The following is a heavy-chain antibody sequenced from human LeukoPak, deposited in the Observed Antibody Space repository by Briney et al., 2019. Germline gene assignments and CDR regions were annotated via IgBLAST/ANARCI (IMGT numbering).Heavy chain of an antibody. V-gene: IGHV4-4*07. Sequence: ASETLSLTCTVSGGSISSYYWSWIRQPAGKGLEWIGRIYTSGSTNYNPSLKSRVTMSVDTSKNQFSLKLSSVTAADTAVYYCARAYCSSTSCYWFDPWGQGTLVTVSS. D-gene: IGHD2-2*01. CDR2: IYTSGST. CDR1: GGSISSYY. CDR3: ARAYCSSTSCYWFDP. J-gene: IGHJ5*02.